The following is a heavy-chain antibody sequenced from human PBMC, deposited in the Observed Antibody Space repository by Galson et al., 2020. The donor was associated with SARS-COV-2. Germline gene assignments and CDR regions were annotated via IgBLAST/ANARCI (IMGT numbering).Heavy chain of an antibody. D-gene: IGHD2-21*02. J-gene: IGHJ4*02. CDR3: AREGGNSIDY. V-gene: IGHV3-53*04. Sequence: GESLKISCAASGFTVSSNYMSWVRQAPGKGLEWVSVIYSGGSTYYADSVKGRFTISRHNSKNTLYLQMNSLRAEDTAVYYCAREGGNSIDYWGQGTLVTVSS. CDR2: IYSGGST. CDR1: GFTVSSNY.